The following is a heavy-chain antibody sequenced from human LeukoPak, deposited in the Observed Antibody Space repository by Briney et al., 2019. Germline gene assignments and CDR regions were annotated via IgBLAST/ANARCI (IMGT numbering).Heavy chain of an antibody. D-gene: IGHD3-10*01. V-gene: IGHV3-23*01. CDR3: AKDPYPYYGSGTFDY. CDR2: ISGSGGST. CDR1: GFTFGSYA. J-gene: IGHJ4*02. Sequence: GASLRLSCAASGFTFGSYAMSWVRQAPGKGLEWVSVISGSGGSTYYADSVKGRFTISRDNSKNTLYLQMNSLRAEDTAVYYCAKDPYPYYGSGTFDYWGQGTLVTVSS.